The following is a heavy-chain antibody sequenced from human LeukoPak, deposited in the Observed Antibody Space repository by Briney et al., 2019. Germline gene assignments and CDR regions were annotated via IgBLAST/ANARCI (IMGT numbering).Heavy chain of an antibody. CDR1: GFTFSDYY. J-gene: IGHJ4*02. CDR3: AKSAGYSYGHYYFDY. Sequence: GGSLRLSCAASGFTFSDYYMSWIRQAPGKGLEWVSYISSSGSTIYYADSVKGRFTISRDNSKNTLYLQMNSLRAEDTAVYYCAKSAGYSYGHYYFDYWGQGTLVTVSS. V-gene: IGHV3-11*01. CDR2: ISSSGSTI. D-gene: IGHD5-18*01.